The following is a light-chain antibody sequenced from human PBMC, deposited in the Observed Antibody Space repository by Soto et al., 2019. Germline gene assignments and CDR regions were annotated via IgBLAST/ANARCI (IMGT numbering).Light chain of an antibody. CDR2: DAS. J-gene: IGKJ1*01. CDR1: QSVTNNY. V-gene: IGKV3-20*01. Sequence: EIVLTQSPGTLSLSPGEGATLSCRASQSVTNNYLAWYQQKPGQAPRLLIYDASNRATGVPDRFSGSGSGTDFTLTISRLEPEDFAVYYCHQCAHSPLTFGQGTKVDFK. CDR3: HQCAHSPLT.